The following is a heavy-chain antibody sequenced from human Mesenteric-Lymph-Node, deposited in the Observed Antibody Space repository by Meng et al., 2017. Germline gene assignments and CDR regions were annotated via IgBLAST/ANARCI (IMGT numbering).Heavy chain of an antibody. CDR2: ISAYNGNT. D-gene: IGHD3-22*01. CDR1: GYTFTSYG. CDR3: ARERGYYYGSSGYPYFDY. V-gene: IGHV1-18*01. Sequence: ASVKVSCKASGYTFTSYGISWVRQAPGQGLEWMGWISAYNGNTNYAQKLQGRVTMTTDTSTSTAYMELRSLRSDDTAVYYCARERGYYYGSSGYPYFDYWGQGTLVTVSS. J-gene: IGHJ4*02.